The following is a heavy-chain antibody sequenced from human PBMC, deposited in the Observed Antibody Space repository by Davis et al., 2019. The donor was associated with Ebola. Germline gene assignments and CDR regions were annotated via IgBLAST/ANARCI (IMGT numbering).Heavy chain of an antibody. V-gene: IGHV5-51*01. CDR3: ARVGRLSPDYNHYVMDV. CDR1: GYSFTSYW. Sequence: GESLKISCKGSGYSFTSYWIGWVRQMPGKGLEWMGIIYPGDSDTRYSPSFQGQVTISADKSISTAYLPWSRLKATDTAMYYCARVGRLSPDYNHYVMDVWGQGTTVTVSS. CDR2: IYPGDSDT. D-gene: IGHD1-14*01. J-gene: IGHJ6*02.